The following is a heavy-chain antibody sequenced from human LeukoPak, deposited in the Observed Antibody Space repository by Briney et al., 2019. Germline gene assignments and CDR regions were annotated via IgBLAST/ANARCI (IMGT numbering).Heavy chain of an antibody. CDR1: SGSVSNSHYY. D-gene: IGHD3-9*01. CDR3: ARDLSFDWFPYYFDY. J-gene: IGHJ4*02. V-gene: IGHV4-39*07. CDR2: IFYRGNT. Sequence: SETLSLTCTVSSGSVSNSHYYWAWVRQPPGKGLERLGSIFYRGNTHYNPSLKSPVTISIDTSKNQFSLKVSSVTAADTAIYYCARDLSFDWFPYYFDYWGQGILVTVSS.